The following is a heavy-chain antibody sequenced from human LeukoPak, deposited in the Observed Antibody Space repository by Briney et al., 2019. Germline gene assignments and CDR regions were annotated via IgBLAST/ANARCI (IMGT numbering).Heavy chain of an antibody. V-gene: IGHV4-39*01. CDR3: ARPYSGSYGYYFDY. CDR1: GGSISSSSYY. CDR2: IYYSGST. D-gene: IGHD1-26*01. Sequence: SETLSLTCTVSGGSISSSSYYWGWIRQPPGKGLEWIGNIYYSGSTYYNPSLKSRVTISVDTPKNQFSLKLSSVTAADTAVYYCARPYSGSYGYYFDYWGQGTLVTVSS. J-gene: IGHJ4*02.